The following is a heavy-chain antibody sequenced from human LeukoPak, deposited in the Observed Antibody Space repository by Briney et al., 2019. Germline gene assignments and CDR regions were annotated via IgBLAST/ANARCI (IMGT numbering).Heavy chain of an antibody. J-gene: IGHJ5*02. CDR3: ARDFDSSGTNWFDP. CDR2: IIPIFGTA. D-gene: IGHD3-22*01. V-gene: IGHV1-69*06. CDR1: GGTFNSSA. Sequence: WASVKVSCKASGGTFNSSAISWVRQAPGQGLEWMGGIIPIFGTANYAQKFQGRVTITADKSTSTAYMELSSLRSEDTAVYYCARDFDSSGTNWFDPWGQGTLVTVSS.